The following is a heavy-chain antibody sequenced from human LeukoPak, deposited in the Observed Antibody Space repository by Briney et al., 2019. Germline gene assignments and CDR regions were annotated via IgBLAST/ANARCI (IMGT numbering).Heavy chain of an antibody. CDR3: ARVGGDYYDSSGYPRYYYYYMDV. V-gene: IGHV1-18*01. CDR1: GYTFTSYG. D-gene: IGHD3-22*01. CDR2: ISAYNGNT. Sequence: ASVKVSCKASGYTFTSYGISWVRQAPGQGLEWMGWISAYNGNTNYAQKLQGRVTMTTDTSTSTAYMELRSLRSDDTAVYYCARVGGDYYDSSGYPRYYYYYMDVWGKGTTVTVSS. J-gene: IGHJ6*03.